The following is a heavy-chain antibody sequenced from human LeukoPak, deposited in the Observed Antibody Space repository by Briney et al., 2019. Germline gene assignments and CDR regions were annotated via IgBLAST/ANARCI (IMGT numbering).Heavy chain of an antibody. CDR1: GGSISSYY. D-gene: IGHD2-15*01. J-gene: IGHJ5*02. Sequence: SETLSLTCTVSGGSISSYYWSWIRQPPGKGLEWIGYIYYSGSTNYNPSLKSRVTISEDASKNQFSLKLSSVTAADTAVYYCARRTGYCSGGSCYGWSDRWGQGTLVTVSS. CDR3: ARRTGYCSGGSCYGWSDR. V-gene: IGHV4-59*01. CDR2: IYYSGST.